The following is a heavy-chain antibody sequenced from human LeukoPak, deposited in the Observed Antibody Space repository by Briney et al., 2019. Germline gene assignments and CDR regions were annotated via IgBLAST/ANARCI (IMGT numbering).Heavy chain of an antibody. D-gene: IGHD6-19*01. CDR3: TRDLKSPRIAVAGTSYSGPLQYYMDV. V-gene: IGHV1-18*01. J-gene: IGHJ6*03. CDR2: ISGYNGNT. CDR1: GYKFTFNG. Sequence: ASVKVSCKASGYKFTFNGISWVRQAPGQGLEWMGWISGYNGNTKYAQNLQDRVTVTRDTSISTAYMELSRLRSDDTAVYYCTRDLKSPRIAVAGTSYSGPLQYYMDVWGKGTTVTVSS.